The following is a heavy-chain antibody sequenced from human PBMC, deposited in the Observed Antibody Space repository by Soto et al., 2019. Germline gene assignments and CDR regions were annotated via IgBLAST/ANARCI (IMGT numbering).Heavy chain of an antibody. CDR2: INSAGSRT. Sequence: EVHLVESGGGLVQPGGSLRLSCEASGFTFSSYYMHWVRQPPGKGLVWVSRINSAGSRTAYADSVKGRFTISRDNAKNTLYLQMNNLRAEDTAVYYCAASIAAGGGGWGQGTLVTVSS. D-gene: IGHD6-13*01. CDR1: GFTFSSYY. CDR3: AASIAAGGGG. J-gene: IGHJ4*02. V-gene: IGHV3-74*01.